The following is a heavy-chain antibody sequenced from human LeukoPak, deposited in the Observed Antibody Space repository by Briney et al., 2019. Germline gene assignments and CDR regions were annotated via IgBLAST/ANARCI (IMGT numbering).Heavy chain of an antibody. V-gene: IGHV3-43*02. Sequence: GGSLRLSCAASGFTFDDYAMHWVRQAPGKGLEWVSLISGDSGSTYYADSVKGRFTISRDNSKNSLYLQMNSLRNDDNALYYCAKDTEGYTYGYYYYGMDVWGQGTTVTVSS. J-gene: IGHJ6*02. D-gene: IGHD5-18*01. CDR2: ISGDSGST. CDR3: AKDTEGYTYGYYYYGMDV. CDR1: GFTFDDYA.